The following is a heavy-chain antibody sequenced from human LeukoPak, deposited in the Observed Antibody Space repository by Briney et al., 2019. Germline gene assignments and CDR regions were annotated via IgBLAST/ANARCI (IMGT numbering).Heavy chain of an antibody. CDR2: VWFDGSNK. CDR3: AKDRDSSGLDS. CDR1: GFTFSSYG. V-gene: IGHV3-33*06. J-gene: IGHJ4*02. D-gene: IGHD6-19*01. Sequence: GGSLRLSCAASGFTFSSYGMHWVRQAPGKGLEWMAVVWFDGSNKYYADSVKGRFTISRDNSKNTLYLQMNSLRAEDTAVYYCAKDRDSSGLDSWGQGTLVTVSS.